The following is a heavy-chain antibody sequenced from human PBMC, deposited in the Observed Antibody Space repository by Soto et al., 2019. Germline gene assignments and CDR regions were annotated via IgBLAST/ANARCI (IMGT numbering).Heavy chain of an antibody. J-gene: IGHJ4*02. D-gene: IGHD6-13*01. V-gene: IGHV3-23*01. Sequence: EVQLLESGGGLVQPGGSLRLSCAASGFTFSSYAMSWVRQAPGNGLEWVSAISGSGGSTYYADSVKGRFTISRDNSKNTLYLQMNSLRAEDTAVYYCANYRSSSLEVWYFDYWGQGTLVTVSS. CDR1: GFTFSSYA. CDR2: ISGSGGST. CDR3: ANYRSSSLEVWYFDY.